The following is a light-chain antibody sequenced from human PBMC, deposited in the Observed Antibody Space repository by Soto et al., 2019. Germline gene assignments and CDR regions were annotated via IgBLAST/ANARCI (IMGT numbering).Light chain of an antibody. V-gene: IGLV1-40*01. Sequence: QSVLTQPPSVSGAPGQRVTISCTGSSSNIGAGYDVHWYQQLPGTAPKPLIYGTSNRPSGVPDRFSGSKSGTSASLVISGLQAEDEADYYCQSYDSSLTVFGTGTKVTVL. J-gene: IGLJ1*01. CDR1: SSNIGAGYD. CDR2: GTS. CDR3: QSYDSSLTV.